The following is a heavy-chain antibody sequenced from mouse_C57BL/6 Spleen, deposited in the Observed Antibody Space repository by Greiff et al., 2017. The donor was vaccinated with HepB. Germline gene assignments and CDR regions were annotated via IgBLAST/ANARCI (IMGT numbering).Heavy chain of an antibody. J-gene: IGHJ3*01. CDR1: GYTFTSYW. Sequence: QVQLKQPGAELVKPGASVKMSCKASGYTFTSYWITWVKQRPGQGLEWIGDIYPGSGSTNYNEKFKSKATLTVDTSSSTAYMQLSSLTSEDSAVYYGARAGDEGFVLAYWGQGTLVTVSA. V-gene: IGHV1-55*01. CDR3: ARAGDEGFVLAY. D-gene: IGHD3-3*01. CDR2: IYPGSGST.